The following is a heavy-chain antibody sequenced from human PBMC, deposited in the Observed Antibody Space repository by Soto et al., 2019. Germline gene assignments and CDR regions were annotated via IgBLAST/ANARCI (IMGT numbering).Heavy chain of an antibody. CDR1: GYTFTIYA. CDR2: INAGNGNT. J-gene: IGHJ4*02. CDR3: ARDSRINFDY. V-gene: IGHV1-3*01. Sequence: GASMKVSCKASGYTFTIYAMHLVRQAPGQRLEWMGWINAGNGNTKYSQKFQGRVTITRDTSASTAYMELSSLRSEDTAVYYCARDSRINFDYWGQGTLVTVSS. D-gene: IGHD2-15*01.